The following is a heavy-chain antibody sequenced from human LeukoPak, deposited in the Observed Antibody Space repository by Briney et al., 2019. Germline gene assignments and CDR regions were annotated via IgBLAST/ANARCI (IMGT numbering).Heavy chain of an antibody. CDR2: INWNGDST. Sequence: GGSLRLSCAASGFSFDDYGLTWVRQAPGKGLEWVSGINWNGDSTDYADSVKGRFTISRDNAKNTLYLQMNSLRAEDTAVYYSAKRGYYYDRSGYYYFDYWGQGTLVTVSS. V-gene: IGHV3-20*04. CDR3: AKRGYYYDRSGYYYFDY. CDR1: GFSFDDYG. D-gene: IGHD3-22*01. J-gene: IGHJ4*02.